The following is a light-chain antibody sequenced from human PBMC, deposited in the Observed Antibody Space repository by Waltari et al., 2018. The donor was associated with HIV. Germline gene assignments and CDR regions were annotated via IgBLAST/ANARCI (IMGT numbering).Light chain of an antibody. Sequence: SALTQPASVSGSPGQAITVSCTASSSDVGSYNLVSWYQQHPGKAPKLMIYEDDTRPSWVSNRFSGSKSDNTASLTISGLQAEDEADYYCCSYAGSTTWLFGGGTKLTVL. J-gene: IGLJ3*02. CDR2: EDD. CDR1: SSDVGSYNL. V-gene: IGLV2-23*01. CDR3: CSYAGSTTWL.